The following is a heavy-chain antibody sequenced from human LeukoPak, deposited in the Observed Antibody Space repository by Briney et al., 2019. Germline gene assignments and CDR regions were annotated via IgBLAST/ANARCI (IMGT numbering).Heavy chain of an antibody. Sequence: GGSLRLSCAASGFTFSDSYMSWFRQAPGKGLEWVSSISSSSSSYIYYADSVKGQFTISRDNAKNSLYLQMNSLRAEDTAVYYCARDSPPIAAADYWGQGTLVTVSS. CDR2: ISSSSSSYI. J-gene: IGHJ4*02. CDR3: ARDSPPIAAADY. D-gene: IGHD6-13*01. V-gene: IGHV3-11*06. CDR1: GFTFSDSY.